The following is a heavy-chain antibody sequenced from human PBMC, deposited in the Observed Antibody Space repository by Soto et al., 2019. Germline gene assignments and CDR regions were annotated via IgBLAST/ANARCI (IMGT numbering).Heavy chain of an antibody. D-gene: IGHD3-10*02. CDR1: GFTFSNYG. CDR2: ISYDGSNK. CDR3: AKDIGVRGYYYYGMDV. V-gene: IGHV3-30*18. Sequence: QVQLVESGGGVVQPGRSLRLSCAASGFTFSNYGMHWVRQAPGKGLEWVAVISYDGSNKYYADAVKGRFTISRDNSKNTLYLKMNSLGAEDTAVYYCAKDIGVRGYYYYGMDVWGQGTMVTVSS. J-gene: IGHJ6*02.